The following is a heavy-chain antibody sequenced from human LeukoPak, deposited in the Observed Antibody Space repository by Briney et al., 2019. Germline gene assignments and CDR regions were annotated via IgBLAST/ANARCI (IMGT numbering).Heavy chain of an antibody. Sequence: SETLSLTCAVSGGSISSGGYSWGWLRQPPGRGLEWIVYIYHSGSTYYNPSLKSLVTISVDMSKNQCSLKLSALTAAAPAAYSCARASTVTRTIYLDLWGQGNLVTVSS. CDR2: IYHSGST. CDR3: ARASTVTRTIYLDL. V-gene: IGHV4-30-2*01. CDR1: GGSISSGGYS. D-gene: IGHD4-17*01. J-gene: IGHJ4*02.